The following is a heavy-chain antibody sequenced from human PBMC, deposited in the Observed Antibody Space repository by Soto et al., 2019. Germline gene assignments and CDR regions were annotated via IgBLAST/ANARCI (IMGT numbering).Heavy chain of an antibody. Sequence: QVQLVQSGAEVKKPGSSVKVSCKASGGTFSSYAISWVRQAPGQGLEWMGGIIPIFGTANYAQKFQGRVTMTADESTSTAYMGMSSLRSEDTAVYYCARAGRGFGELFEPFNWFDPWGQGTLVTVSS. CDR3: ARAGRGFGELFEPFNWFDP. V-gene: IGHV1-69*12. CDR1: GGTFSSYA. D-gene: IGHD3-10*01. CDR2: IIPIFGTA. J-gene: IGHJ5*02.